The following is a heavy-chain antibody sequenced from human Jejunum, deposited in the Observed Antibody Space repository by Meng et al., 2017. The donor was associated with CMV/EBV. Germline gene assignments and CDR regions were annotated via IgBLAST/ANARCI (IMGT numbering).Heavy chain of an antibody. V-gene: IGHV3-49*04. CDR3: SRAVRNDFGSAFLGY. CDR2: IKSKGYGGTT. J-gene: IGHJ4*02. CDR1: GDYA. D-gene: IGHD3-3*01. Sequence: GDYAMNWVRQAPGKGPEWVGFIKSKGYGGTTQYAASVEGRFTISGDDSNGIVYLQMNSLKTEDTAVYYCSRAVRNDFGSAFLGYWGQGTLVTVSS.